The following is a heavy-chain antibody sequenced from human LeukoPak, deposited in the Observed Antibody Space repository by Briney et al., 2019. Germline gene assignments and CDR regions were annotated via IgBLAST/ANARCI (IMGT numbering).Heavy chain of an antibody. CDR2: IIPVFGAA. CDR3: ARMESIWNYEGYFDH. Sequence: GASVKVSCKASGDTFSSYAISWVRQAPGQGLEWLGGIIPVFGAANSAQNFQNRVTITADASTTTAYMELSSLRSEDTAVYYCARMESIWNYEGYFDHWGQGTLVTVSS. CDR1: GDTFSSYA. D-gene: IGHD1-7*01. V-gene: IGHV1-69*13. J-gene: IGHJ4*02.